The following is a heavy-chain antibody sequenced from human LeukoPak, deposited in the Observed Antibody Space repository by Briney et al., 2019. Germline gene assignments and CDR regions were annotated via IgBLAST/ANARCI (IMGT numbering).Heavy chain of an antibody. CDR1: GYTFTSYD. CDR2: MNPNSGNT. J-gene: IGHJ4*02. V-gene: IGHV1-8*01. Sequence: ASVKVSCKASGYTFTSYDINWVRQAPGQGLEWMGWMNPNSGNTGYAQKFQGRVTMTTDTSTSTAYMELRSLRSDDTAVYYCAKTLGGYSYGSDYWGQGTLATVSS. D-gene: IGHD5-18*01. CDR3: AKTLGGYSYGSDY.